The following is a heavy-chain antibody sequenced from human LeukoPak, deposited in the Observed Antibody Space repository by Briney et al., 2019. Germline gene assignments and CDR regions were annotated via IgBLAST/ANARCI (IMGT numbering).Heavy chain of an antibody. CDR1: GFTFSNAW. V-gene: IGHV3-15*01. Sequence: GGSLRLSCAASGFTFSNAWMSWVRQAPGKGLEWVGRIKTKTDGGTTDYAAPVKGRFTISRDDSKNTLYLQMNSLRTEDTAVYYCTRVRDSSAYHAFDIWGQGTMVTVSS. CDR2: IKTKTDGGTT. CDR3: TRVRDSSAYHAFDI. J-gene: IGHJ3*02. D-gene: IGHD3-22*01.